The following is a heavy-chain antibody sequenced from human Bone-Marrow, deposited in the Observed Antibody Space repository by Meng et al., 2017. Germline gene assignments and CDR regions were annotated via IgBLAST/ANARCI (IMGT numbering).Heavy chain of an antibody. J-gene: IGHJ4*02. Sequence: EVQLVEAGGGGGKPGGSLRLSCAGSGFTFSNAWMNWVRQAPGKGLEWVGRIKSKSDGGTIEYASPVKGRIAISRDDSKNTVYLQVNTLNTEDTGVYYCSTGWDFDYWGQGTLVTVSS. V-gene: IGHV3-15*01. CDR1: GFTFSNAW. D-gene: IGHD1-26*01. CDR2: IKSKSDGGTI. CDR3: STGWDFDY.